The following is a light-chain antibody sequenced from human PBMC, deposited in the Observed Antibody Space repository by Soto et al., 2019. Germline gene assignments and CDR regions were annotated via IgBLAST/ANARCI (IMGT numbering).Light chain of an antibody. CDR3: NSYTSSSTYV. Sequence: SALTRPASVNGFPGQSITITRKRTSSDVGGFNYVSWYQQHAGKAPKLMIYDVTNRPSGVSYRFSGSKSGNTASLTISGLQAEDEADYYCNSYTSSSTYVFGTGTKVTVL. CDR2: DVT. V-gene: IGLV2-14*03. CDR1: SSDVGGFNY. J-gene: IGLJ1*01.